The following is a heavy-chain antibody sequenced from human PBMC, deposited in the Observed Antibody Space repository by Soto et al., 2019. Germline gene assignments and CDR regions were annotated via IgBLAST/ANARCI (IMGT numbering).Heavy chain of an antibody. D-gene: IGHD3-10*01. V-gene: IGHV3-74*01. CDR2: INTDGSST. CDR1: GFTFSSFW. Sequence: EVQLVESGGGLVQPGGSLRLSCAVSGFTFSSFWMHWVRQAPGEGLVWVSRINTDGSSTSYADSVKGRFTISRDNAKNTRYLQMNILRVEDTAMYYCAKRGVDTFGLSYWGQGTLVTVSS. CDR3: AKRGVDTFGLSY. J-gene: IGHJ4*02.